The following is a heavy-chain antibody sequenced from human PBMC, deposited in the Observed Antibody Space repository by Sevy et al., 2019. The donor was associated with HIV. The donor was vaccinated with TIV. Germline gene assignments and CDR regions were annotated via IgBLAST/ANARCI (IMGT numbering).Heavy chain of an antibody. Sequence: GGSLRLSCAASRFTFKTYWMSWVRQAPGKGLEWVGNIKEDGSAKYYADSVRGRFTISRDNAKNSLYLQMSSVRVEDTAVYYCARDSPGYGGYSYWGQGTLVTVSS. D-gene: IGHD1-26*01. J-gene: IGHJ4*01. V-gene: IGHV3-7*01. CDR2: IKEDGSAK. CDR1: RFTFKTYW. CDR3: ARDSPGYGGYSY.